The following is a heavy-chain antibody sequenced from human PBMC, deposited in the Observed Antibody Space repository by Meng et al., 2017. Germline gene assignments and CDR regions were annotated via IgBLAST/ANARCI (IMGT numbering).Heavy chain of an antibody. V-gene: IGHV1-46*01. J-gene: IGHJ4*02. CDR2: INPSGGST. CDR3: ARAYSSGYYYFDYFDY. D-gene: IGHD3-22*01. CDR1: GYTLTELS. Sequence: ASVKVSCKVSGYTLTELSMHWVRQAPGKGLEWMGIINPSGGSTSYAQKFQGRVTMTRDTSTSTVYMELSSLRSEDTAVYYCARAYSSGYYYFDYFDYWGQGTLVTVSS.